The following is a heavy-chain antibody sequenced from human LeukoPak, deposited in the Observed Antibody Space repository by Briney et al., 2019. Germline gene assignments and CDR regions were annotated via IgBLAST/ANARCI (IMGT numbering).Heavy chain of an antibody. V-gene: IGHV4-31*03. Sequence: SETLSLTCTVSGGSISSGGYYWSWIRQHPGKGLEWIGYIYYNGSTYYNPSLKSRVTISVDTSKNQFSLKLSSVTAADTAVYYCARDSSELYGSYDSIGYFDYWGQGTLVTVSS. J-gene: IGHJ4*02. CDR2: IYYNGST. CDR3: ARDSSELYGSYDSIGYFDY. D-gene: IGHD3-22*01. CDR1: GGSISSGGYY.